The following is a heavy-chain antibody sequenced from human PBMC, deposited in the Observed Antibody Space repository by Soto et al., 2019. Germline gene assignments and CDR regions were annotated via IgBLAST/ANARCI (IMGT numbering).Heavy chain of an antibody. CDR2: IIPIFGTA. D-gene: IGHD3-3*01. J-gene: IGHJ5*02. V-gene: IGHV1-69*13. CDR3: ARDFATIFEARGYVP. CDR1: GGTFRSYA. Sequence: VPSGKVSCTASGGTFRSYAISWVRQAPGQWLEWMVGIIPIFGTADYAQKFQGRVTITADESTSTAYIELRSLRSEDTAVYYCARDFATIFEARGYVPWGQGTLDIVSS.